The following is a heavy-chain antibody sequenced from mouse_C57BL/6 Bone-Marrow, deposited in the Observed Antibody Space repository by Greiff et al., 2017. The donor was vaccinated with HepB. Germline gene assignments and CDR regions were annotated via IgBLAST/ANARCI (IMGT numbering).Heavy chain of an antibody. J-gene: IGHJ4*01. Sequence: VQGVESGPGLVQPSQSLSITCTVSGFSLTSYGVHWVRQSPGKGLEWLGVIWRGGSTDYNAAFMSRLSITKDNSKSQVFFKMNSLQADDTAIYYCAKKGYGNSPYAMDYWGQGTSVTVSS. CDR3: AKKGYGNSPYAMDY. D-gene: IGHD2-1*01. V-gene: IGHV2-5*01. CDR1: GFSLTSYG. CDR2: IWRGGST.